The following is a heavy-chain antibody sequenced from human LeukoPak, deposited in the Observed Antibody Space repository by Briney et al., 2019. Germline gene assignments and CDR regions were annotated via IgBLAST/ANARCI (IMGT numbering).Heavy chain of an antibody. CDR1: GYTFTSYG. CDR2: ISAYNGNT. Sequence: ASVKVSCKASGYTFTSYGISWVRQAPGQGLEWMGWISAYNGNTNYVQKLQGRVTMTTDTSTSTAYMELRSLRSDDTAVYYCAATTSGWYPMSAFDIWGQGTMVTVSS. V-gene: IGHV1-18*01. CDR3: AATTSGWYPMSAFDI. D-gene: IGHD6-19*01. J-gene: IGHJ3*02.